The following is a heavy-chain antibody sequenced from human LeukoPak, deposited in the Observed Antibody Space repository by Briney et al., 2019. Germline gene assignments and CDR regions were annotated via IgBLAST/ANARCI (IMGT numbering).Heavy chain of an antibody. CDR2: ISGSGGST. CDR1: GFTFSSYI. CDR3: ARRTGSYLLFDY. V-gene: IGHV3-23*01. Sequence: GGSLRLSCAASGFTFSSYIMSWVRQTPEKGLEWVSSISGSGGSTYSADSLKGRFTISRDNSKNTLYLQMNSLRADDTAVYYCARRTGSYLLFDYWGQGTLVTVSS. J-gene: IGHJ4*02. D-gene: IGHD1-26*01.